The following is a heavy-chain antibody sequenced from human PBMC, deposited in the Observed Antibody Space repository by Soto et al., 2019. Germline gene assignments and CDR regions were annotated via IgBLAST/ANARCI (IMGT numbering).Heavy chain of an antibody. D-gene: IGHD6-19*01. CDR3: ARAGGLGAVAADY. Sequence: QLQLQQSGSGLVKPSQTLSLTCAVSGGSISSGGYSWSWIRQPPEKGLEWIGYIYHSGSTYYNPSLKSRVTISVDRSKNQFSLKLSSVTPADTVVYYCARAGGLGAVAADYWGQGTLLTVSS. V-gene: IGHV4-30-2*01. CDR1: GGSISSGGYS. J-gene: IGHJ4*02. CDR2: IYHSGST.